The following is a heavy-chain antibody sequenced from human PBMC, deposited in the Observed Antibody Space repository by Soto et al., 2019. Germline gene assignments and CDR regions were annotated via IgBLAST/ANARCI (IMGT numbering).Heavy chain of an antibody. D-gene: IGHD6-13*01. Sequence: GGSLRLSCAASGFTFSSYAMSWVRQAPGKGLEWVSAISGSGGSTYYADSVKGRFTISRDNSKNTLYLQMNSLRAEDTAVYYCAKDIISGYSSSWYLNFVNWFDPWGQGTLVTVSS. CDR2: ISGSGGST. CDR3: AKDIISGYSSSWYLNFVNWFDP. V-gene: IGHV3-23*01. J-gene: IGHJ5*02. CDR1: GFTFSSYA.